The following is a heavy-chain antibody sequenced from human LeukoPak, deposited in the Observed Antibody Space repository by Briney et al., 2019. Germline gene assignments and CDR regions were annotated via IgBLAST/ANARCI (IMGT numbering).Heavy chain of an antibody. Sequence: SQTLSLTRTVSGGSISSGSYYWSWIRQPAGKGLEWIGRIYTSGSTNYNPSLKSRVTISVDTSKNQFSLKLSAVTAADTAVYYCASSSSGYSYWGQGTLVTVSS. CDR1: GGSISSGSYY. V-gene: IGHV4-61*02. J-gene: IGHJ4*02. CDR3: ASSSSGYSY. D-gene: IGHD3-22*01. CDR2: IYTSGST.